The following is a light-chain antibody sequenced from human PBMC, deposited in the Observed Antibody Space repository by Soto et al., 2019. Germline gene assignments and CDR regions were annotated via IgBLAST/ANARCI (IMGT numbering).Light chain of an antibody. CDR3: SSYTSSSTLYV. CDR1: TSDVGRFNY. J-gene: IGLJ1*01. Sequence: QSALTQPASVSGSPGRSITISCTGTTSDVGRFNYVSWYQQHPGEAPKLLIYAVSHRPSGVSNRFSGSKSGNTASLTISGLQAEDEGDYYCSSYTSSSTLYVFGTGTKLTVL. CDR2: AVS. V-gene: IGLV2-14*01.